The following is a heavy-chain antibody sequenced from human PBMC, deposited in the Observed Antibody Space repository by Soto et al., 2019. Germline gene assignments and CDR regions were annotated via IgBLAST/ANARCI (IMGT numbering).Heavy chain of an antibody. V-gene: IGHV1-46*01. CDR1: GYTFTSYY. CDR3: ASTIVPAAHNYAFDI. D-gene: IGHD2-2*01. J-gene: IGHJ3*02. CDR2: INPSGGST. Sequence: ASVKVSCKASGYTFTSYYMHWVRQAPGQGLEWMGIINPSGGSTSYAQKFQGRVTMTRDTSTSTVYMELSSLRSEDTAVYYCASTIVPAAHNYAFDIWGQGTMVTVSS.